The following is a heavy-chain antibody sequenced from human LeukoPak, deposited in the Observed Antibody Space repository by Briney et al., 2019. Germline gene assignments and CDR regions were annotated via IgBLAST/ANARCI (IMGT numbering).Heavy chain of an antibody. Sequence: PSETLSLTCAVYGGSFSGYYWSWIRQPPGKGLEWIGEINHSGSTNYNPSLKSRVTISVDTSKNQFSLKLSSVTAADTAVYYCAIDRYGDKKYWGQGTLVTVSS. J-gene: IGHJ4*02. V-gene: IGHV4-34*01. CDR1: GGSFSGYY. CDR3: AIDRYGDKKY. CDR2: INHSGST. D-gene: IGHD4-23*01.